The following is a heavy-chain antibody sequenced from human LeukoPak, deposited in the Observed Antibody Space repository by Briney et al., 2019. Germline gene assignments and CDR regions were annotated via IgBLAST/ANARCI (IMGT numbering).Heavy chain of an antibody. CDR1: GFTFDDYA. D-gene: IGHD3-22*01. Sequence: GRSLRLSCAASGFTFDDYAMHWVRQAPGKGLEWVSGISWNSGSMGYADSVKGRFTISRDNAKNSLYLQMNSLRAEDMALYYCAAGRHYDSSGYYVDAFDIWGQGTMVTVSS. V-gene: IGHV3-9*03. CDR2: ISWNSGSM. J-gene: IGHJ3*02. CDR3: AAGRHYDSSGYYVDAFDI.